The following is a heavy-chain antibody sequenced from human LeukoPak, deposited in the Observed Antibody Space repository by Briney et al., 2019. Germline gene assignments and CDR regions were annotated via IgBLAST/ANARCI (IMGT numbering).Heavy chain of an antibody. CDR2: IYYSGST. CDR3: ARDRSGDVFDI. J-gene: IGHJ3*02. CDR1: GGSISSHY. V-gene: IGHV4-59*11. Sequence: SETLSLTCTVSGGSISSHYWSWIRQPPGMGLEWIGYIYYSGSTNYNPSLKSRVTMSVDTSKNQFSLKLSSVTAADTAVYYCARDRSGDVFDIWGQGTMVTVSS.